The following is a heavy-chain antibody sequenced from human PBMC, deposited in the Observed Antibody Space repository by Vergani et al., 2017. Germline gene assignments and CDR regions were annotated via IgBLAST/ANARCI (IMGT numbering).Heavy chain of an antibody. CDR1: GGSFSGYY. J-gene: IGHJ3*02. Sequence: QVQLQQLGAGLLKPSETLSLTCAVYGGSFSGYYWSWIRQPPGKGLEWIGEINHSGSTNYNPSLKSRVTISVDTSKNQFSLKLSSVTDADTAVYYCASGCIDGGSYGGRNAFDIWGQGTMVTVSS. CDR3: ASGCIDGGSYGGRNAFDI. D-gene: IGHD1-26*01. V-gene: IGHV4-34*01. CDR2: INHSGST.